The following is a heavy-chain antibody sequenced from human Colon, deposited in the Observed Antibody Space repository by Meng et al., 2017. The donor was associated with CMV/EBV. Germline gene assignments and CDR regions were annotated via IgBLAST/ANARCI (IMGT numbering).Heavy chain of an antibody. CDR3: ARENYRDFSGHSIYDY. D-gene: IGHD3-22*01. V-gene: IGHV1-3*04. CDR1: YTSTAQN. Sequence: YTSTAQNLHWVRQAPGQRPEWMGWITTGDGNTRYSQKLQGRVTITRDTSASTIHMELSSLRSEDTAVYYCARENYRDFSGHSIYDYWGQGTLVTVSS. CDR2: ITTGDGNT. J-gene: IGHJ4*02.